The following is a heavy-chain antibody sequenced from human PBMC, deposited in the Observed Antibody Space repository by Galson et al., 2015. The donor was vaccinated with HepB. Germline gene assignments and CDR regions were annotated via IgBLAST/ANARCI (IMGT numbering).Heavy chain of an antibody. D-gene: IGHD6-19*01. CDR1: GYTFTSYY. CDR3: AREGTVAGKPEYFQH. Sequence: SVKVSCKASGYTFTSYYMHWVRQAPGQGLEWMGIINPSGGSTSYAQKLQGRVTMTRDTSTSTVYMELSSLRSEDTAVYYCAREGTVAGKPEYFQHWGQGTLVTVSS. V-gene: IGHV1-46*04. J-gene: IGHJ1*01. CDR2: INPSGGST.